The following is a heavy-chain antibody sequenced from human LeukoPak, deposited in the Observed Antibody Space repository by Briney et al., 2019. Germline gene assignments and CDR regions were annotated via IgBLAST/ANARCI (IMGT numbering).Heavy chain of an antibody. D-gene: IGHD3-22*01. J-gene: IGHJ4*02. Sequence: GGSLRLSCAASGFTFSSYSMNWVRQAPGKGLEWVSAISGSGGSTYYADSVKGRFTISRDNSKNTLYLQMNSLRAEDTAVYYCAKGYDSSGYYSYYFDYWGQGTLVTVSS. CDR1: GFTFSSYS. CDR3: AKGYDSSGYYSYYFDY. CDR2: ISGSGGST. V-gene: IGHV3-23*01.